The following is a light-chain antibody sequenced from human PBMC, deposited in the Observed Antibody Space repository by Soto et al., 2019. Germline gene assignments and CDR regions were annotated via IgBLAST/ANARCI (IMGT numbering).Light chain of an antibody. CDR3: FLSYSGAWV. J-gene: IGLJ3*02. CDR1: TGPVTSGHY. Sequence: QAVVTQEPSVTVSPGETVALTCGSTTGPVTSGHYSYWLQQKPGQAPRILISDTTIRYAWTPARFSGSLLGDKAALTLSGAQPEDEADYYCFLSYSGAWVFGGGTKLTVL. V-gene: IGLV7-46*01. CDR2: DTT.